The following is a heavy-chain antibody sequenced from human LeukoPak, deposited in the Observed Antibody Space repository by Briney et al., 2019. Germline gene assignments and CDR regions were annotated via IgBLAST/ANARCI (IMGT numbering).Heavy chain of an antibody. CDR1: GGSLSNYY. J-gene: IGHJ6*02. CDR2: IYSSGAT. V-gene: IGHV4-4*07. Sequence: SETLSLTCNVSGGSLSNYYWTWIRQPARKGLEGIGRIYSSGATTYNASLESRVAMSVDTSRDQFSLKLSSVTAADTAVYYCARVSPIAVAGSAYYYAMDVWGQGTTVTVSS. D-gene: IGHD6-19*01. CDR3: ARVSPIAVAGSAYYYAMDV.